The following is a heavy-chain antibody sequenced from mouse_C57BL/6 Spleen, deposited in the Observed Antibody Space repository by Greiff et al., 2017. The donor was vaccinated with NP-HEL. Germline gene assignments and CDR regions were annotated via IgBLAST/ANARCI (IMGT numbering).Heavy chain of an antibody. CDR3: ARWVWPSLDV. Sequence: EVQLQQSGPELVKPGASVKMSCKASGYTFTDYNMHWVKQSHGKSLEWLGYINPNNGGTSYNQKFKGKATLTVNKSSSTAYMELRSLTSEDSAVYYCARWVWPSLDVWGTGTTVTVSS. CDR2: INPNNGGT. V-gene: IGHV1-22*01. D-gene: IGHD2-10*02. CDR1: GYTFTDYN. J-gene: IGHJ1*03.